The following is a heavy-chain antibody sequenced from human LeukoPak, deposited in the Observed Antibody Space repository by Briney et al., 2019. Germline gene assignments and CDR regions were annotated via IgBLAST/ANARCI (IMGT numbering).Heavy chain of an antibody. CDR1: GGSISSSSYY. CDR2: IYYSGST. D-gene: IGHD1-1*01. V-gene: IGHV4-39*01. J-gene: IGHJ3*02. CDR3: ARPDPRRHNWNDPPPGAFDI. Sequence: SETLSLTCTVSGGSISSSSYYWGWIRQPPGEGLEWIGSIYYSGSTYYNPSLKSRVTISVDTSKNQFSLKLSSVTAADTAVYYCARPDPRRHNWNDPPPGAFDIWGQGTMVTVSS.